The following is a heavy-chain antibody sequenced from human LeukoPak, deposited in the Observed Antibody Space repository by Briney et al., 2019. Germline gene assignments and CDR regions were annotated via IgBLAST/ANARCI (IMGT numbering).Heavy chain of an antibody. D-gene: IGHD6-19*01. Sequence: SETLSLTCTVSGGSISSGDYYWSWIRQPPGKGLEWIGNTHYSGSTYYNPSLESRVTISVDTSKHQFSLKLSSVTAADTAVDYCAVRSGWYFREYFQHWGQGTLVTVSS. V-gene: IGHV4-30-4*01. CDR2: THYSGST. J-gene: IGHJ1*01. CDR3: AVRSGWYFREYFQH. CDR1: GGSISSGDYY.